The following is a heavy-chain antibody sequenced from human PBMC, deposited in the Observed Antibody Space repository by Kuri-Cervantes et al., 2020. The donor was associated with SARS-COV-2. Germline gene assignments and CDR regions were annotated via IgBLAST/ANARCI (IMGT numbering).Heavy chain of an antibody. V-gene: IGHV4-30-2*01. CDR1: GGSISSGGYY. Sequence: SETLSLTCTVSGGSISSGGYYRSWIRQPPGKGLEWIGYIYHSGSTYYNPSLKSRVTISVDRSKNQFSLKLSSVTAADTAVYYCATYDLQYGYYFDYWGQGTLVTVSS. D-gene: IGHD4-11*01. CDR3: ATYDLQYGYYFDY. J-gene: IGHJ4*02. CDR2: IYHSGST.